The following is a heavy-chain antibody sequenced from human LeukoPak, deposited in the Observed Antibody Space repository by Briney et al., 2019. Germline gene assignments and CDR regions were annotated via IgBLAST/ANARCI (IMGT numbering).Heavy chain of an antibody. CDR3: AKREPIWSGYLTFGY. Sequence: GGSLRLSCAASGFTFNNYAMHWVRQAPGEGLEWVAVISRDGTLQYYADSVKGRFTISRDNAKNSLFLQMNSLRAEDTAVYYCAKREPIWSGYLTFGYWGQGTLVTVSS. CDR1: GFTFNNYA. D-gene: IGHD3-3*01. CDR2: ISRDGTLQ. V-gene: IGHV3-30*04. J-gene: IGHJ4*02.